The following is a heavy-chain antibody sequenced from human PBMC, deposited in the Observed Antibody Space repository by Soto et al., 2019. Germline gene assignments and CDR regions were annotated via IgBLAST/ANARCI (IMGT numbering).Heavy chain of an antibody. V-gene: IGHV3-15*07. CDR2: IKSKTDGGTT. CDR1: GFTFSNAW. Sequence: GGSLRLSCAASGFTFSNAWMNWVRQAPGKGLEWVGRIKSKTDGGTTDYAAPVKGRFTISRADSKNTLYLQMNSLDTEDTAVYSCTTLGHYYHSSPLAVWGQGTTVTVSS. CDR3: TTLGHYYHSSPLAV. J-gene: IGHJ6*02. D-gene: IGHD3-22*01.